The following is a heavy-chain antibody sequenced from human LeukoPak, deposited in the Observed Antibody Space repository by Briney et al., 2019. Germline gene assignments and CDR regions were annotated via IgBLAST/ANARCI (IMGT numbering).Heavy chain of an antibody. J-gene: IGHJ4*02. Sequence: SETLSLTCTVSGGLSSFYYWTWIRQPPGKGLEWIGNIHTSGSTDYSPSLKSRVTMSIDTSKNQFSLRLSSVTAADTAVYYCARPGQSSWWVYFNYWGQGTLVTVSS. CDR2: IHTSGST. D-gene: IGHD2-15*01. CDR1: GGLSSFYY. V-gene: IGHV4-4*09. CDR3: ARPGQSSWWVYFNY.